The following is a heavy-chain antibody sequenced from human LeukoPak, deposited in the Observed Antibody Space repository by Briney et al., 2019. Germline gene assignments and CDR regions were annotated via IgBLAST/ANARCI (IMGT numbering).Heavy chain of an antibody. CDR3: ARGPDSYGSGSFY. CDR1: GGSISSYY. V-gene: IGHV4-59*01. J-gene: IGHJ4*02. Sequence: SETLSLTCTVSGGSISSYYWSWIRQPPGKGREWSGYIYYSGSTNYNPSLRSRVTISVDTSKNQFSLKLSSVTAADTAVYYCARGPDSYGSGSFYWGQATLVTVSS. D-gene: IGHD3-10*01. CDR2: IYYSGST.